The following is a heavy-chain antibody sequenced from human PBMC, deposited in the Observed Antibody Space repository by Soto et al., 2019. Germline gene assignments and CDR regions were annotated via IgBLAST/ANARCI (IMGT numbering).Heavy chain of an antibody. CDR2: ISLYSDGT. Sequence: ASVKVPCKTSGYTFSNYGITWVRQAPGQPLEWLGWISLYSDGTNYAQKFQGRVSMTTDTSTTKAYMELRSLRSDDTAVYHCARVVPGAEAWFGPWGQGTLVTVS. J-gene: IGHJ5*02. D-gene: IGHD2-2*01. CDR3: ARVVPGAEAWFGP. CDR1: GYTFSNYG. V-gene: IGHV1-18*01.